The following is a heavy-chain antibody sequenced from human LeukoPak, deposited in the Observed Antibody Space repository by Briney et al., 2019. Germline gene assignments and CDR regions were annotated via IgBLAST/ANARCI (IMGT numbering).Heavy chain of an antibody. Sequence: QPGGSLRLSCAASGFTFSFCAMHWVRQAPGKGLEWVAFIRYDGNNKNYADSVKGRFTISRDNSRDTLYLQMNSLRAEDTAVYYCTKGDDYGANTRLPKYNWFDPWGQGTLVTVSS. CDR3: TKGDDYGANTRLPKYNWFDP. V-gene: IGHV3-30*02. CDR2: IRYDGNNK. CDR1: GFTFSFCA. D-gene: IGHD4-23*01. J-gene: IGHJ5*02.